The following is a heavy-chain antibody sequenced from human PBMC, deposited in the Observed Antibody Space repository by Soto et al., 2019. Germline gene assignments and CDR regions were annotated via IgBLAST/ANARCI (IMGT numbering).Heavy chain of an antibody. J-gene: IGHJ6*02. CDR3: ATDQVSSSSNYYGMDV. D-gene: IGHD6-6*01. CDR1: GYTFTDYY. CDR2: VDPEDGET. Sequence: EVQLVKSGAEVKKPGATVKISCKVSGYTFTDYYMHWVQQAPGKGLEWMGLVDPEDGETRYAKKLQGRVTITANTSTDTAYMELSSMRSEDTAVYYCATDQVSSSSNYYGMDVWGQGTTVTVSS. V-gene: IGHV1-69-2*01.